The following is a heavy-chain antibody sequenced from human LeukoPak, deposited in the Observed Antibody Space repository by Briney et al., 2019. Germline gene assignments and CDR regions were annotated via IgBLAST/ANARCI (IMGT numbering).Heavy chain of an antibody. CDR1: GYTFTSYG. CDR3: ARVRGRFLEWLNWFDP. CDR2: ISAYNGNT. Sequence: ASVKVSCKAPGYTFTSYGISWVRQAPGQGLEWMGWISAYNGNTNYAQKLQGRVTMTTDTSTSTAYMELRSLRSDDTAVYYCARVRGRFLEWLNWFDPWGQGTLVTVSS. V-gene: IGHV1-18*01. J-gene: IGHJ5*02. D-gene: IGHD3-3*01.